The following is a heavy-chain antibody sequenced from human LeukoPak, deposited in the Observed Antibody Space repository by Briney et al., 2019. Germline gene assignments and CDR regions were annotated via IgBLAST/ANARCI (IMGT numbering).Heavy chain of an antibody. CDR2: IYYSGST. V-gene: IGHV4-31*03. J-gene: IGHJ4*02. Sequence: SETLSLTCTVSGGSISSGGYYWSWIRQHPGKGLEWIGYIYYSGSTYYNPSLKSRVTISVDTSKNQFSLKLSSVTAADTAVYYCARERNTGVMDYWGQGTLVTVSS. CDR1: GGSISSGGYY. D-gene: IGHD3-16*01. CDR3: ARERNTGVMDY.